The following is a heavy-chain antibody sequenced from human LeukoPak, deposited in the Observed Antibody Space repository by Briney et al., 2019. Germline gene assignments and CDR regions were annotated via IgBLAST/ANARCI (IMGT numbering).Heavy chain of an antibody. D-gene: IGHD3-22*01. V-gene: IGHV3-53*04. J-gene: IGHJ6*02. CDR3: AYDSSGSLGNYYYGMDV. CDR1: GFTVSSNY. CDR2: IYSGSST. Sequence: GGSLRLSCAASGFTVSSNYMSWVRQAPGKGLEWVSVIYSGSSTYYADSVKGRFTISRHNSKNTLYLQMNSLRAEDTAVYYCAYDSSGSLGNYYYGMDVWGQGTTVTVSS.